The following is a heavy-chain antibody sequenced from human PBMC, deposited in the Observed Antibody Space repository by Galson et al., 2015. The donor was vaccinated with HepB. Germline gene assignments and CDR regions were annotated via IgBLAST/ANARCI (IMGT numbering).Heavy chain of an antibody. Sequence: SVKVSCKASGYTFTSYGISWVRQAPGQGLEWMGWISAYNGNTNYAQKLQGRVTMTTDKSTSTAYMELRSLRSDDTAVYYCARALIRGIAVAGDFDYWGQGTLVTVSS. CDR2: ISAYNGNT. D-gene: IGHD6-19*01. CDR3: ARALIRGIAVAGDFDY. CDR1: GYTFTSYG. V-gene: IGHV1-18*01. J-gene: IGHJ4*02.